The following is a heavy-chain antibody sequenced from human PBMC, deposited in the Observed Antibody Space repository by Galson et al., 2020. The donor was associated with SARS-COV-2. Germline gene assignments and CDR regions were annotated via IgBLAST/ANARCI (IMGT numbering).Heavy chain of an antibody. J-gene: IGHJ3*01. Sequence: GESLKISCQVSGYTFTSSWIGWVRQMPGLGLELMGIIYPDDSDTKYSLSFQGQVTISAEKSISTAYLHWSSLKASDTAMYCFSMRLYARDAFDLCRQGTMVTLSS. CDR3: SMRLYARDAFDL. V-gene: IGHV5-51*01. CDR2: IYPDDSDT. CDR1: GYTFTSSW. D-gene: IGHD2-2*01.